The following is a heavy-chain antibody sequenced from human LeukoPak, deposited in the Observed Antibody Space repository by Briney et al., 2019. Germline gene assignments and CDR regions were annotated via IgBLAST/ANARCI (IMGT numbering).Heavy chain of an antibody. Sequence: ASVKVSCKVSGYTLTELSMHWVRQAPGKGLEWMGGFDPEDGETIYAQKFQGRVTMTEDTSTDTAYMELSSLRSEDTAVYYCATVRNHYYYYGMDVWGRGTTVTVSS. CDR1: GYTLTELS. J-gene: IGHJ6*02. CDR2: FDPEDGET. V-gene: IGHV1-24*01. CDR3: ATVRNHYYYYGMDV.